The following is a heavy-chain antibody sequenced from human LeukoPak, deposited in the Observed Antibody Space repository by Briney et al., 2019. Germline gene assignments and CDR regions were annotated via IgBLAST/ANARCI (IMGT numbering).Heavy chain of an antibody. CDR3: TRLVGDWSHDY. J-gene: IGHJ4*02. Sequence: GGSLRLSCSASGFTFSDSAMHWVRQASGKGLEWVGHIRSKANSYATAYAASVRGRFTISRDDSKNTAYLQMHSLNTEDTAVYYCTRLVGDWSHDYWGQGTLVTVSS. CDR1: GFTFSDSA. V-gene: IGHV3-73*01. D-gene: IGHD2-21*02. CDR2: IRSKANSYAT.